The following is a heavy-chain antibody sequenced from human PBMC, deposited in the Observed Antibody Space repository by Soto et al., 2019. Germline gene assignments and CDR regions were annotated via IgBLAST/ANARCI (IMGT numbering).Heavy chain of an antibody. Sequence: PGGSLRRSCSASGFTFSIHWMTWVRQTPEKGLQWVANINQDGSETYCVDSVKGRFTISRDNAKNSLYLQMDSLRAEDTAVYYCVAYGYCSGNSCPWRAFDFWGQGAVVTVSS. J-gene: IGHJ3*01. CDR3: VAYGYCSGNSCPWRAFDF. CDR1: GFTFSIHW. D-gene: IGHD2-15*01. CDR2: INQDGSET. V-gene: IGHV3-7*01.